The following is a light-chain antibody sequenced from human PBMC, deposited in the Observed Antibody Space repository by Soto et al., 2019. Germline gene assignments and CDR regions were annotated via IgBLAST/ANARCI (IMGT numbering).Light chain of an antibody. CDR3: QQRGDSPLT. CDR1: ENVNTY. CDR2: DSS. V-gene: IGKV3-11*01. J-gene: IGKJ4*01. Sequence: ETVLTQSPSTLSLSPGDRATLSCRASENVNTYLAWFQQKSGQAPRLLIYDSSHRGTDTPDRFSGSGSGKDFPLTISRVEPEDFATYYHQQRGDSPLTFGGGTRVQI.